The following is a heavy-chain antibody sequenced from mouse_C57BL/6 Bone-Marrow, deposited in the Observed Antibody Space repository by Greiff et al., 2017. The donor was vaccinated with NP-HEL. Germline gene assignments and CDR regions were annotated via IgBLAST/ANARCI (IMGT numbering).Heavy chain of an antibody. J-gene: IGHJ1*03. CDR3: ARRGYYYGSSLYWYFDV. CDR2: ISSGGSYT. D-gene: IGHD1-1*01. CDR1: GFTFSSYG. V-gene: IGHV5-6*02. Sequence: EVMLVESGGDLVKPGGSLKLSCAASGFTFSSYGMSWVRQTPDKRLEWVATISSGGSYTYYPDSVKGRFTISRDNAKNTLYLQMSSLKSEDTAMYYCARRGYYYGSSLYWYFDVWGTGTTVTVSS.